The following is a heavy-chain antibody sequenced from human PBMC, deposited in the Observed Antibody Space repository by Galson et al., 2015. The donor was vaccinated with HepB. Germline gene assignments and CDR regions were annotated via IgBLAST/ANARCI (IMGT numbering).Heavy chain of an antibody. CDR1: EFTFKMFV. Sequence: SLRLSCEASEFTFKMFVMRWVRQAPGKGLEWVSAITPTSDSTYYADSVKGRFAVSRDNSKSTLYLQMNSLSAEDTAVYYCVKGSSITRPYYFDYWGQGTLVTVSS. V-gene: IGHV3-23*01. CDR2: ITPTSDST. CDR3: VKGSSITRPYYFDY. D-gene: IGHD1-14*01. J-gene: IGHJ4*02.